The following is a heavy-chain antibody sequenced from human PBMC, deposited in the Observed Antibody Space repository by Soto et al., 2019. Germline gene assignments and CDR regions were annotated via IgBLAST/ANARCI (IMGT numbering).Heavy chain of an antibody. Sequence: QVQLVQSGAEVKKPGASVKVSCKASGYTLTSYDINWVRQATGQGLEWMGWMNPNSGDTGYAQKFRGXVXRXWNTSISTAYMELSSLRSEDTAVYCCARGGPLYCGGDCPIDYWGQGTLVTVSS. D-gene: IGHD2-21*02. CDR1: GYTLTSYD. V-gene: IGHV1-8*01. CDR3: ARGGPLYCGGDCPIDY. J-gene: IGHJ4*02. CDR2: MNPNSGDT.